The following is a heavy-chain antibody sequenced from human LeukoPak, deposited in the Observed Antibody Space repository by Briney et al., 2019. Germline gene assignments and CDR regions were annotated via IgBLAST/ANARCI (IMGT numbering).Heavy chain of an antibody. CDR2: INHSGST. CDR1: VGSFSGYY. J-gene: IGHJ4*02. CDR3: ARTPWSGYFDY. D-gene: IGHD3-3*01. Sequence: SETLSLTCAGYVGSFSGYYWSWIRQPPGKGLEWIGEINHSGSTNYNPSLKSRVTISVDTSKNQFSLKLSSVTAADTAVYYCARTPWSGYFDYWGQGTLVTVSS. V-gene: IGHV4-34*01.